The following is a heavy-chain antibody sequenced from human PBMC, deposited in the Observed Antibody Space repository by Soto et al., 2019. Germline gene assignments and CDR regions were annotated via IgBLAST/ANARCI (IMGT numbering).Heavy chain of an antibody. CDR3: AKERRARIRPPPVQGYYGMDV. J-gene: IGHJ6*02. CDR2: ISGSGGST. D-gene: IGHD5-12*01. V-gene: IGHV3-23*01. CDR1: GFTFSSYA. Sequence: GGSLRLSCAASGFTFSSYAMSWARQAPGKGLEWVSAISGSGGSTYYADSVKGRFTISRDNSKNTLYLQMNSLRAEDTAVYYCAKERRARIRPPPVQGYYGMDVWGQGTTVTVSS.